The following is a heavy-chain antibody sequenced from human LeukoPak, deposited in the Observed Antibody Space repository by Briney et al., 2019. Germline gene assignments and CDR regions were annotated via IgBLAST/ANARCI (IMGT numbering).Heavy chain of an antibody. CDR1: GFTFSSYA. Sequence: PGRSLRLSCVASGFTFSSYAMHWVRQAPGKGLEWVAVISYDGSNKYYADSVKGRFTISRDNSKNTLHLQIDSLRAEDTAVYYCARGEGWGQGTLVTVSS. V-gene: IGHV3-30*04. J-gene: IGHJ4*02. CDR3: ARGEG. CDR2: ISYDGSNK.